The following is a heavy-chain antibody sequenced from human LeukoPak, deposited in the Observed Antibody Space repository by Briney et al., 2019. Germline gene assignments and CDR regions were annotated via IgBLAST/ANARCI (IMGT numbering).Heavy chain of an antibody. J-gene: IGHJ4*02. Sequence: GGSLRLSCAASGFTFSSYWMTWVRQVPGKGLVWVSHINSDGSWTSYADSVKGRFTISKDNAKNTVYLQMNSLRAEDTAVYYCVSFYETYWGRGTLVTVSS. D-gene: IGHD2/OR15-2a*01. V-gene: IGHV3-74*01. CDR1: GFTFSSYW. CDR3: VSFYETY. CDR2: INSDGSWT.